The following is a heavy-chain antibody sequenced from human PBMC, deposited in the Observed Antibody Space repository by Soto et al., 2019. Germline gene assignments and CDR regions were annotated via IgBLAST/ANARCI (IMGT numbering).Heavy chain of an antibody. CDR2: IIPIFGTA. CDR1: GGTFSSYA. J-gene: IGHJ6*02. CDR3: ARSGRSSGWPAHPVYYYYGMDV. V-gene: IGHV1-69*01. Sequence: QVQLVQSGAEVKKPGSSVKVSCKASGGTFSSYAISWVRQAPGQGLEWMGGIIPIFGTANYAQKFQGRVTITADESTSTAYMELSSLRSEDTAVYYCARSGRSSGWPAHPVYYYYGMDVWGQGTTVTVSS. D-gene: IGHD6-19*01.